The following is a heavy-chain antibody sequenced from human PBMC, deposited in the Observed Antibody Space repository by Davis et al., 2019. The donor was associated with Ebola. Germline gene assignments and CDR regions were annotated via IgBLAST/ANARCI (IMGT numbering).Heavy chain of an antibody. CDR2: INHSGST. Sequence: SETLSLTCAVYGGSFSGYYWSWIRQPPGKGLEWIGEINHSGSTNYNPSLKSRVTISVDTSKNQFSLKLSSVTAADTAVYYCARNGYTYYDFWSGYMYNWFDPWGQGTLVTVSS. V-gene: IGHV4-34*01. CDR1: GGSFSGYY. J-gene: IGHJ5*02. CDR3: ARNGYTYYDFWSGYMYNWFDP. D-gene: IGHD3-3*01.